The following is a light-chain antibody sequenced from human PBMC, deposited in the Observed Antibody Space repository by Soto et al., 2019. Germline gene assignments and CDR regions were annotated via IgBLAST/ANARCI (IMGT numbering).Light chain of an antibody. CDR3: AAWDDSLRGQV. CDR2: RNN. Sequence: QAVVTQPPSASGTPGQRVTISCSGSSSNIGSNYVYWYQQLPGTAPKLLIYRNNQRRSGVPDRFSGSKSGTSDSLAISGLRSEDEADYYCAAWDDSLRGQVFGGGTKLTVL. CDR1: SSNIGSNY. V-gene: IGLV1-47*01. J-gene: IGLJ2*01.